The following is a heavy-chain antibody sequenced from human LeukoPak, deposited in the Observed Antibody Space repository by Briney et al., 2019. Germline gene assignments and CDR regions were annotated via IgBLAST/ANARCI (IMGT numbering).Heavy chain of an antibody. CDR1: GYTFTGYY. CDR3: ARDRKMEIYYDFWSGRPGNYYYMDV. J-gene: IGHJ6*03. V-gene: IGHV1-2*02. D-gene: IGHD3-3*01. CDR2: INPNSGGT. Sequence: ASVKVSCKASGYTFTGYYMHWVRQAPGQGLERMGWINPNSGGTNYAQKFQGRVTMTRDTSISTAYMELSRLRSDDTAVYYCARDRKMEIYYDFWSGRPGNYYYMDVWGKGTTVTVSS.